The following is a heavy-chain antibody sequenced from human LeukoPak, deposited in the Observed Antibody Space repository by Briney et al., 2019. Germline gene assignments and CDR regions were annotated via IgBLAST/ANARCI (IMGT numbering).Heavy chain of an antibody. Sequence: GASVKVSCKASGYTFTGCFIHYVRQAPGQGLEWMGWIDPNSDNIRYSETFKDRVTMTRDTSTNTAYMELSWLRSDDTAVYYCARSAYNYGYVYFDHWGQETLVIASS. CDR1: GYTFTGCF. CDR3: ARSAYNYGYVYFDH. CDR2: IDPNSDNI. J-gene: IGHJ4*02. D-gene: IGHD5-18*01. V-gene: IGHV1-2*02.